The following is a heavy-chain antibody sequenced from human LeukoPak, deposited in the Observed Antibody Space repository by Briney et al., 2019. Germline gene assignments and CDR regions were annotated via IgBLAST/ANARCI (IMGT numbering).Heavy chain of an antibody. V-gene: IGHV3-23*01. J-gene: IGHJ4*02. CDR1: GFTLSSYA. D-gene: IGHD2-2*01. Sequence: GGSLRLSCAASGFTLSSYAMSWVRQAPGKGLEWVSAISGSGGSTYYADSVKGRFTISRDNSKNTLYLQMNSLRAEDTAVYYCAKDRLAHCSSTSCFYFDYWGQGTLVTVSS. CDR3: AKDRLAHCSSTSCFYFDY. CDR2: ISGSGGST.